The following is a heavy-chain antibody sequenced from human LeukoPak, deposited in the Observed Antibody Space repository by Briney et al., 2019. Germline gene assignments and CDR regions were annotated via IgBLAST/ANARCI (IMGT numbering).Heavy chain of an antibody. CDR1: GGSISSYY. J-gene: IGHJ4*02. V-gene: IGHV4-59*01. D-gene: IGHD1-26*01. CDR3: ARAHSGSYANFDY. Sequence: SETLSLTCTVSGGSISSYYWSWIRQPPGKGLEWIGYIYYSGSTNYNPSLKSRVTISVDTSKNQFSLKLSSVTAADTAVYYCARAHSGSYANFDYWGQGTLVTVSS. CDR2: IYYSGST.